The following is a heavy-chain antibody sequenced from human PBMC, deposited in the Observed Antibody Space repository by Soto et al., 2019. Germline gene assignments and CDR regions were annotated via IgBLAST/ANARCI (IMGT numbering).Heavy chain of an antibody. J-gene: IGHJ6*02. Sequence: EVQLVESGGGLVQPGGSLRLFCAASGFTFSSYWMHWVRQAPGKGLVWVSRINSDGSSTSYADSVKGRFTISRDNAKNTLYLQMNSLRAEDTAVYYCARGSRSSSYYYYGMDVWGQGTTVTVSS. CDR2: INSDGSST. V-gene: IGHV3-74*01. CDR1: GFTFSSYW. CDR3: ARGSRSSSYYYYGMDV.